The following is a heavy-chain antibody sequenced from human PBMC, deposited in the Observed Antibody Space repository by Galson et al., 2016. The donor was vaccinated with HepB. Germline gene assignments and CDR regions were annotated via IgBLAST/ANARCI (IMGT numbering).Heavy chain of an antibody. V-gene: IGHV3-48*04. CDR1: GLTFSSYS. Sequence: SLRLSCAASGLTFSSYSMNWVRQAPGKGLEWVSYISSGAIYYSDYVKGRFTISRDNAKNSLYLQMNSLRAEDTAVYYCAKGTTLQVHFGYFDHWGQGTLVTVAS. CDR2: ISSGAI. CDR3: AKGTTLQVHFGYFDH. D-gene: IGHD1/OR15-1a*01. J-gene: IGHJ4*02.